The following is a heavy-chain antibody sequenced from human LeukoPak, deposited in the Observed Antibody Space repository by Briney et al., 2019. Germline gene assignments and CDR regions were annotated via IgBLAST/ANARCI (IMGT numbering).Heavy chain of an antibody. D-gene: IGHD2-2*01. V-gene: IGHV4-34*01. CDR2: INHSGST. Sequence: PSETLSLTCAVYGESFSAYSWNWIRQSPGKGLEWIGEINHSGSTNYNPSLKSRVTISVDTSKNQTSKRQFSLKLNSVTAADTAVHYCTRERSTPGLNWFDPWGQGTLVTVSS. CDR3: TRERSTPGLNWFDP. J-gene: IGHJ5*02. CDR1: GESFSAYS.